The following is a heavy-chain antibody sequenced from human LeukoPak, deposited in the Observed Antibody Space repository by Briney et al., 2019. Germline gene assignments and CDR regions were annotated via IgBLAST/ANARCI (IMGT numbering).Heavy chain of an antibody. J-gene: IGHJ5*02. CDR3: ARHDPLIVVVPAAIVA. CDR1: GGSFSGYY. D-gene: IGHD2-2*02. Sequence: SETLSLTCAVYGGSFSGYYWSWIRQPPGKGLEWIGSIYYSGSTYYNPSLKSRVTISVDTSKNQFSLKLSSVTAADTAVYYCARHDPLIVVVPAAIVAWGQGTLVTVSS. V-gene: IGHV4-34*01. CDR2: IYYSGST.